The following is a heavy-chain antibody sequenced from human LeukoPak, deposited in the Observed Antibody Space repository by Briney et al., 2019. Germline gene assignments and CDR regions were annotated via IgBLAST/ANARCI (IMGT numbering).Heavy chain of an antibody. J-gene: IGHJ4*02. CDR2: LGGGGAGI. CDR1: GFTFITYG. Sequence: GGSLRLSCAGSGFTFITYGMSWVRQAPGKGLEWVSSLGGGGAGIYYADSVKGRFTISRDNSRNTLYLQMNSLRAEDTAVYYCAKDFTWFGELTCFDSWGQGTLVTVSS. V-gene: IGHV3-23*01. CDR3: AKDFTWFGELTCFDS. D-gene: IGHD3-10*01.